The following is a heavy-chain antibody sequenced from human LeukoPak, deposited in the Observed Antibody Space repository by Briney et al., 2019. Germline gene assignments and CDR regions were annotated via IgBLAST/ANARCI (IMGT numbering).Heavy chain of an antibody. Sequence: GGSLRLSCAASGVTLSPYGMHWVRQAPGKGLEWVAVISYEGGTQHYADSVKGRFIISRDNPRNTLYLQTNILRTEDTAVYYCAKEGTPQVSTWYDLWGQGTQVIVSS. J-gene: IGHJ5*02. CDR2: ISYEGGTQ. CDR3: AKEGTPQVSTWYDL. CDR1: GVTLSPYG. V-gene: IGHV3-30*18. D-gene: IGHD3-10*01.